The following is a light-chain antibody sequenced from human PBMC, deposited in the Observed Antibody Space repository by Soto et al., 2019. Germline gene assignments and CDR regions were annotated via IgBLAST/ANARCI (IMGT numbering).Light chain of an antibody. CDR2: GAS. V-gene: IGKV3-15*01. CDR3: QQRSNWPPAWT. CDR1: QSVTNSY. Sequence: EIVMTQSPVTLSVSPGERATLSCRASQSVTNSYLAWYQQKPGQAPRLLIFGASTRAAGIPARFSGSGSGTEFTLTISSLQSEDFAVYYCQQRSNWPPAWTFGQGTKVDIK. J-gene: IGKJ1*01.